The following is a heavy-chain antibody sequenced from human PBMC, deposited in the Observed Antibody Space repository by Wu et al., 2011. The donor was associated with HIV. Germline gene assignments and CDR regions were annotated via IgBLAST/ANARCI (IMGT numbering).Heavy chain of an antibody. CDR2: ISGYNGNI. D-gene: IGHD3-10*01. CDR3: ARDRKGFGSFTDFDY. V-gene: IGHV1-18*01. CDR1: GYIFSNYG. J-gene: IGHJ4*02. Sequence: QVQLVQSGAEVKKPGASMKVSCKASGYIFSNYGFSWVRQAPGQGLEWMGWISGYNGNIDYAQKFRGRVTMTTDTSTSTAYMELRNLRSEDTAVYYCARDRKGFGSFTDFDYWAREAWSPSP.